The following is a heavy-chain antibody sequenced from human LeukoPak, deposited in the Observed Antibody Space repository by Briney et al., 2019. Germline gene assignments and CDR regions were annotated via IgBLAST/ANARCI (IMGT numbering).Heavy chain of an antibody. CDR3: ARARGYYYDFDY. CDR1: GGSASNSYY. J-gene: IGHJ4*02. V-gene: IGHV4-59*02. D-gene: IGHD3-22*01. Sequence: PSETLSLTCTVSGGSASNSYYWSCIRQPPGKGLEWIGYVSNSGTKYNTSLKSRVTISLDTSKNQYSLKLSSVTAADTAVYYCARARGYYYDFDYWGQGTLVTVSS. CDR2: VSNSGT.